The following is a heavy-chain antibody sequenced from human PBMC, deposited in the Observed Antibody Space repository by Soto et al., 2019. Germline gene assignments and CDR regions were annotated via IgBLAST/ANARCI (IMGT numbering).Heavy chain of an antibody. CDR2: IWYDGSHQ. V-gene: IGHV3-33*01. Sequence: QEQLVESGGGVVQPGSSLRLSCAASGFRFSNYGMHWVRQAPGKGLEWVAVIWYDGSHQATADSVKGSFTVSRDNSKNMMYLQMDSLRAEDTAVYYCARGCCSGGSNWFDPWGQGALVTVAS. D-gene: IGHD2-15*01. CDR3: ARGCCSGGSNWFDP. CDR1: GFRFSNYG. J-gene: IGHJ5*02.